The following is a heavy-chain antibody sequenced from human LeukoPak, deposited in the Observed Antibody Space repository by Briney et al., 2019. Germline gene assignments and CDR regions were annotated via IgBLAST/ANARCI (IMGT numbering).Heavy chain of an antibody. V-gene: IGHV1-18*01. D-gene: IGHD2-2*01. CDR3: ARGSLDPYCSSTSCYVFDY. CDR2: INAYNGNT. Sequence: GASVKVSCKASGYTFTSYIISWVRQAPGQGLEWMGWINAYNGNTDYAQRVQGRVTMTTDTSTSTAYMEVRSLRSDDTAVYYCARGSLDPYCSSTSCYVFDYWGQGTLVTVSS. CDR1: GYTFTSYI. J-gene: IGHJ4*02.